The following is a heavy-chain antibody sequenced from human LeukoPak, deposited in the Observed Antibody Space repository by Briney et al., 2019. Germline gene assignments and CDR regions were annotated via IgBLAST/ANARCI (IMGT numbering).Heavy chain of an antibody. CDR2: IYYSGST. D-gene: IGHD6-19*01. J-gene: IGHJ4*02. Sequence: PSETLFLTCTVSGGSISSYYWSWIRQPPGKGLEWIGYIYYSGSTNYNPSLKSRVTISVDTSKNQFSLKLSSVTAADTAVYYCASRPTYSSGWYFDYWGQGTLVTVSS. CDR3: ASRPTYSSGWYFDY. CDR1: GGSISSYY. V-gene: IGHV4-59*08.